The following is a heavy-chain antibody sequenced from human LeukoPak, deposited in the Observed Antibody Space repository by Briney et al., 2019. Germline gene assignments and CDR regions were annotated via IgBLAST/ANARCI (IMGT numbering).Heavy chain of an antibody. CDR1: GYTFTIYA. V-gene: IGHV7-4-1*02. D-gene: IGHD3-22*01. Sequence: ASVKVSFKASGYTFTIYAMNWVRQAPGQGLEWMGWINTNTGNPTYAQGFTGRFVFSLDTSVSTAYLQISSLKAEDTAVYYCARGGGDYYDSNRSGFDYWGQGTLVTVSS. J-gene: IGHJ4*02. CDR2: INTNTGNP. CDR3: ARGGGDYYDSNRSGFDY.